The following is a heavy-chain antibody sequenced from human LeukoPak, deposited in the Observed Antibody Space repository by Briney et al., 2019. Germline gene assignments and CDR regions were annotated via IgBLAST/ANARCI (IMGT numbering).Heavy chain of an antibody. V-gene: IGHV3-48*04. D-gene: IGHD1-14*01. CDR3: AKDPNPLYYYYYGMDV. J-gene: IGHJ6*02. Sequence: GGSLRLSCAASGFTFSTHDLNWVRQAPGKGLEWVSFISSRSSTIYYADSVKGRFTISRDNAKNSLYLQMNSLRAEDTALYYCAKDPNPLYYYYYGMDVWGQGTTVTVSS. CDR2: ISSRSSTI. CDR1: GFTFSTHD.